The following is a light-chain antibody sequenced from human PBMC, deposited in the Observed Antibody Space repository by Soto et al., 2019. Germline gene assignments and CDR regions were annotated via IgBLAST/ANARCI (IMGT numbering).Light chain of an antibody. Sequence: SYELPQPPSVSVSPGHTATISCSGDKLGEKYVCWYQQKPGQSPVLVIYQDRKRPSGIPERFSGSNSGNTATLIISGTQLVDEADYYCQAWDTTAYVFGTGTKVTVL. V-gene: IGLV3-1*01. CDR2: QDR. CDR1: KLGEKY. J-gene: IGLJ1*01. CDR3: QAWDTTAYV.